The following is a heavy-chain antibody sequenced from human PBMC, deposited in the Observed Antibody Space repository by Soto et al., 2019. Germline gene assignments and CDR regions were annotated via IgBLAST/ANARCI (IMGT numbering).Heavy chain of an antibody. D-gene: IGHD3-10*01. V-gene: IGHV3-30*18. J-gene: IGHJ4*02. CDR3: AKDVYYYDSGSYPLFDY. Sequence: QVQLVESGGGVVQPGRSLRLSCAASGFTFSSYGMHWVRQAPGKGLEWVAVISYDGSNKYYADSVKGRFTISRDNSKNTLYLQMNSLRAEDTAVYYCAKDVYYYDSGSYPLFDYWGQGTLVTVSS. CDR1: GFTFSSYG. CDR2: ISYDGSNK.